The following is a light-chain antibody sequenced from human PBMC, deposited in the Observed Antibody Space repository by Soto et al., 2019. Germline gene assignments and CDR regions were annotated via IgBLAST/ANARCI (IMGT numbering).Light chain of an antibody. V-gene: IGKV3-15*01. CDR3: QQYNNWPRT. J-gene: IGKJ1*01. Sequence: IVLTQSPATLSVSPGERATLSCRASQSIANNLAWYQQRPGQAPRLLIHGASTRATGIPARFSGSGSGTEFTLTISSLQSEDFAVYYCQQYNNWPRTFGQGTKVDIK. CDR2: GAS. CDR1: QSIANN.